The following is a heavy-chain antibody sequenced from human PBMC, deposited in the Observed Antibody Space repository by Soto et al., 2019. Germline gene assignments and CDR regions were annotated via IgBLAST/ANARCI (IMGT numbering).Heavy chain of an antibody. D-gene: IGHD1-26*01. CDR1: GFSFSSFA. Sequence: EVLLLESGGGLVQPGGSLRLSCEASGFSFSSFAMNWVRQAPGKGLEWVSAIGDSGASTYYADSVKGRFTISRDNSRNTLYLQLNSLSAEDPAVYYCAKGVELDVWGNGTTVTVSS. CDR2: IGDSGAST. J-gene: IGHJ6*01. V-gene: IGHV3-23*01. CDR3: AKGVELDV.